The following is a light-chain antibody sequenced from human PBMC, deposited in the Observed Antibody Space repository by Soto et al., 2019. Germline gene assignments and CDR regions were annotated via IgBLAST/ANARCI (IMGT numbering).Light chain of an antibody. Sequence: QSVLTQPASVSGSPGQSITISCTGTSSDVGSYNLVSWYQQHPGKAPKLMIYEVSKRPSGVSNRFSGSKSSNTASLTISGLQAEDEADYYCCSYAGSSTFHVVFGGGTKLTVL. J-gene: IGLJ2*01. CDR3: CSYAGSSTFHVV. CDR2: EVS. V-gene: IGLV2-23*02. CDR1: SSDVGSYNL.